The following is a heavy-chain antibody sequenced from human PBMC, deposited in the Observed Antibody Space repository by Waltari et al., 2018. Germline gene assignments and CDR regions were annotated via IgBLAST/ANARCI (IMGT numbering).Heavy chain of an antibody. V-gene: IGHV4-38-2*01. CDR2: MYHEGFT. D-gene: IGHD2-2*01. J-gene: IGHJ4*02. CDR3: ARVFLVLGGEKYQGYFET. Sequence: QVQLQESGPGLLRPSETLSLTCAVSGYSISSGYCWGWVRQPPGKGLEWIVSMYHEGFTYYNPSLKSRVTISLDTSENQVSLKLNSVTAADMAVYYCARVFLVLGGEKYQGYFETWGQGTLVTVSS. CDR1: GYSISSGYC.